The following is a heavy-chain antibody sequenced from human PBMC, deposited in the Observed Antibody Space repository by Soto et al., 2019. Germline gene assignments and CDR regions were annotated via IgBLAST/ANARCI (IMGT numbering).Heavy chain of an antibody. Sequence: GVSLILSCAASGFTFRHYSMHWVRQAPGKGLEWVAYISTSSSPRYYADSVKGRFTISRDNDRKSIYLQMNNLRVEDTAVYYCARDSLGVPAVTPGYNYFGMDVWSQGTSVTVSS. CDR2: ISTSSSPR. D-gene: IGHD2-2*01. CDR1: GFTFRHYS. CDR3: ARDSLGVPAVTPGYNYFGMDV. J-gene: IGHJ6*02. V-gene: IGHV3-48*01.